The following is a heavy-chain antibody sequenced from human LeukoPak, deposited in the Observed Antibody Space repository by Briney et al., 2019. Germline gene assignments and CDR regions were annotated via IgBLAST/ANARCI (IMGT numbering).Heavy chain of an antibody. Sequence: PGGSLRLSCAASGFTFSSYAMSWVRQAPGKGLEWVSAISGSGGSTYYADSVKGRFTISRDNSKNTLYLRMNSLRAEDTAVYYCAKDLYDSSGYYYGFFDYWGQGTLVTVSS. D-gene: IGHD3-22*01. J-gene: IGHJ4*02. CDR1: GFTFSSYA. V-gene: IGHV3-23*01. CDR3: AKDLYDSSGYYYGFFDY. CDR2: ISGSGGST.